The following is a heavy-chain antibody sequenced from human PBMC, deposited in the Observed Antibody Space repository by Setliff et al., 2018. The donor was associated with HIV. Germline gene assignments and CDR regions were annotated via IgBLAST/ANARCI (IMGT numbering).Heavy chain of an antibody. J-gene: IGHJ6*03. CDR2: IKEDGSEK. CDR1: GFTFSSYW. V-gene: IGHV3-7*01. Sequence: GGSLRLSCAASGFTFSSYWMSWVRQAPGKGLEWVANIKEDGSEKYYVDSVKGRFTISRDNAQNSLYLQMSSLKAEDTAVYYCARDATRGGDMDVWAKGTTVTVSS. CDR3: ARDATRGGDMDV. D-gene: IGHD2-15*01.